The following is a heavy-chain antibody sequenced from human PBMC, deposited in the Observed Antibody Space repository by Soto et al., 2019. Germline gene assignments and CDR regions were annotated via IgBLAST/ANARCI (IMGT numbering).Heavy chain of an antibody. CDR2: INPNSGGT. CDR3: AMGSGSTTDAEYFQH. CDR1: GYTFTGYY. D-gene: IGHD6-19*01. J-gene: IGHJ1*01. V-gene: IGHV1-2*04. Sequence: QVQLVQSGAEVKKPGASVKVSCKASGYTFTGYYMHWVRQAPGQGLEWMGWINPNSGGTNYAQKFQGWVTMTRDSSISTAHRERRRLRADDTAVYYCAMGSGSTTDAEYFQHWGQGHLVALSS.